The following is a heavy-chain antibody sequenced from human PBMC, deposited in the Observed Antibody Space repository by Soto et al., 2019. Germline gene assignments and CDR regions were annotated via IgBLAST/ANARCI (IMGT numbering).Heavy chain of an antibody. D-gene: IGHD2-15*01. CDR2: IYYSGST. J-gene: IGHJ4*02. V-gene: IGHV4-31*03. CDR3: ARGGVVVVAAIDY. CDR1: GGSISSGGYY. Sequence: PSETLSLTCTVSGGSISSGGYYWSWIRQHPGKGLEWIGYIYYSGSTYYNPSLKSRVTISVDTSKNQFSLKLSSVTAVDTAVYYCARGGVVVVAAIDYWGQGTLVTVS.